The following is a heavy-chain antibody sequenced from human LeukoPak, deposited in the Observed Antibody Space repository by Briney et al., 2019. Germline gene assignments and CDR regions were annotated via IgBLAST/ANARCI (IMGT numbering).Heavy chain of an antibody. J-gene: IGHJ4*02. Sequence: PGRSLRLSCAASGFTFDDYAMHWVRQAPGKGLEWVSGISWNSGSIGYADSVKGQFTISRDNAKNSLYLQMHSLRAEDTAVYYCASLATTWIQPQGFWGQGTLVTVSS. CDR3: ASLATTWIQPQGF. CDR1: GFTFDDYA. D-gene: IGHD5-18*01. CDR2: ISWNSGSI. V-gene: IGHV3-9*01.